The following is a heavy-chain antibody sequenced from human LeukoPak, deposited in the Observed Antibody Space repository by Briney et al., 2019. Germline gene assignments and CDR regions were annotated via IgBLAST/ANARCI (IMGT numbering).Heavy chain of an antibody. CDR2: IYTSGST. J-gene: IGHJ4*02. CDR1: GGSISSYY. CDR3: ARFLRDGYTFFDY. V-gene: IGHV4-4*09. Sequence: SETLSLTCTVSGGSISSYYWSWIRQPPGKGLEWIGYIYTSGSTNYNPSLKSRVTISVDTSKNQFSLKLSSVTAADTAVYYCARFLRDGYTFFDYWGQGTLVTVSS. D-gene: IGHD5-24*01.